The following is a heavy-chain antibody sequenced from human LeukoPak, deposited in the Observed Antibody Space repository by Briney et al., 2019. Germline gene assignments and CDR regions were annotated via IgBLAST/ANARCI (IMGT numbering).Heavy chain of an antibody. CDR2: INHGGST. CDR3: ARFRVTAVGSYYFDS. J-gene: IGHJ4*02. V-gene: IGHV4-34*01. Sequence: SETLSLTCAVSGGSFRGYYWSWIRQPPGKGLEWIGEINHGGSTNYNPSLKSRVTISVDTSKNQFSLKVTSVTAADTAVYFCARFRVTAVGSYYFDSWGQGTLVAVTS. CDR1: GGSFRGYY. D-gene: IGHD6-13*01.